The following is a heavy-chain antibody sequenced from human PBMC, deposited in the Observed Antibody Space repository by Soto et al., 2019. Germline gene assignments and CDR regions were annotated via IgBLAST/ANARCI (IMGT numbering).Heavy chain of an antibody. V-gene: IGHV4-59*01. J-gene: IGHJ4*02. CDR1: GGSISSYY. CDR2: IYHSGST. Sequence: PSETLSLTCTVSGGSISSYYWGWIRQPPGKGLEWIGYIYHSGSTNYNPSLTSRVTISLATSKNQFSLNLRSLTAPATAAYYCARDFYDRSGYYYDWGQGILVTVSS. D-gene: IGHD3-22*01. CDR3: ARDFYDRSGYYYD.